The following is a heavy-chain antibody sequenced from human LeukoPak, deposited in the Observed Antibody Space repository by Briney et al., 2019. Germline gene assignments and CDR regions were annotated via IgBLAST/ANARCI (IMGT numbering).Heavy chain of an antibody. CDR1: GYTFTGYY. D-gene: IGHD1-26*01. Sequence: ASVKVSCKASGYTFTGYYMHWVRQAPGQGLEWMGWINPNSGGTNYAQKFQGRVTMTRDTSISTAYMELSRPRSDDTAVYYCARVSGSYFSYYFDYWGQGTLVTVSS. J-gene: IGHJ4*02. CDR3: ARVSGSYFSYYFDY. V-gene: IGHV1-2*02. CDR2: INPNSGGT.